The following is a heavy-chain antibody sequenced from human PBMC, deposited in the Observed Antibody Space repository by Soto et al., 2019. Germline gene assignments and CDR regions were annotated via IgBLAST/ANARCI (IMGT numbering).Heavy chain of an antibody. CDR2: ISCYNGKT. J-gene: IGHJ6*02. CDR3: ARDAPPPELRFLEWHNYDYNGMDV. Sequence: VASVQVSCKTSGYSFTAYGISWVRQAPGQGLEWMGWISCYNGKTKYAQKVQGRVTMTTDTSTSTAYMEVRSLRSDDTAIYYCARDAPPPELRFLEWHNYDYNGMDVWGQGTTVTVSS. D-gene: IGHD3-3*01. CDR1: GYSFTAYG. V-gene: IGHV1-18*01.